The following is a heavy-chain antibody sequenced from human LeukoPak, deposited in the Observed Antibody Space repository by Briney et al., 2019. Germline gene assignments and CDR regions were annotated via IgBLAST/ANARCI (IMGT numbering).Heavy chain of an antibody. CDR3: ACLTTADAFDI. CDR1: GGSISSGSYY. J-gene: IGHJ3*02. CDR2: IYTSGST. D-gene: IGHD3-22*01. Sequence: PSETLSLTCTVSGGSISSGSYYWSWIRQPAGKGLEWIGRIYTSGSTNYNPSLKSRVTISVDTSKNQFSLKPSSVTAADTAVYYCACLTTADAFDIWGQGTMVTVSS. V-gene: IGHV4-61*02.